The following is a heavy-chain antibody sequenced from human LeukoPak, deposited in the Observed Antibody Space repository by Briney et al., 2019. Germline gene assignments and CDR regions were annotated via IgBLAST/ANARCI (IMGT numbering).Heavy chain of an antibody. J-gene: IGHJ5*02. CDR1: GYTFTGYY. V-gene: IGHV1-2*02. D-gene: IGHD3-10*01. CDR2: INPKSGGT. Sequence: ASVKVSCKASGYTFTGYYMHWVRQAPGQGLEWMGWINPKSGGTNYAQKFQGRVTMTRDTSISTAYMELSRLRSDDTAVYYCARGMVRGVITTGSNWFDPWGQGTLVTVSS. CDR3: ARGMVRGVITTGSNWFDP.